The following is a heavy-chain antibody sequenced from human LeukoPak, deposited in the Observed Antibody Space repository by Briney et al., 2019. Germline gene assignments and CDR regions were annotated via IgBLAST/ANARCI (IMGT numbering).Heavy chain of an antibody. V-gene: IGHV3-74*01. CDR1: GFTFSSYW. CDR2: INSDGSST. CDR3: ARGKLKYYYDSSGSTSFDY. D-gene: IGHD3-22*01. J-gene: IGHJ4*02. Sequence: PGGSLRLSCAASGFTFSSYWMHWVRQAPGKGLVWVSRINSDGSSTSYADSVKGRFTISRDNAKNTLYLQMNSLRAEDTAVYYCARGKLKYYYDSSGSTSFDYWGQGTLVTVSS.